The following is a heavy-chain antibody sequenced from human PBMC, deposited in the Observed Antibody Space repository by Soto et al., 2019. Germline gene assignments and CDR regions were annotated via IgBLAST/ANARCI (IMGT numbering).Heavy chain of an antibody. CDR1: GFTFSNFA. CDR3: AKRIRGWYYADY. V-gene: IGHV3-23*01. Sequence: EVHLLESGGGLVQPGGSLRLSCAASGFTFSNFAMSWVRQAPGKGLEWVSAITGPGGSTYYTDSVKGRFTISRDNSKDTLYLQMTSLRADDTAVYYCAKRIRGWYYADYWGRGTLVTVSS. CDR2: ITGPGGST. J-gene: IGHJ4*02. D-gene: IGHD6-19*01.